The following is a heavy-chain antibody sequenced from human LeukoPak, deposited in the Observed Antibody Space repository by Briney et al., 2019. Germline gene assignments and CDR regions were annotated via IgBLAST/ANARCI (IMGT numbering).Heavy chain of an antibody. CDR2: INHSGST. V-gene: IGHV4-34*01. D-gene: IGHD1-20*01. CDR3: ARGLYNWNPFDY. CDR1: GGSFSGYY. J-gene: IGHJ4*02. Sequence: PSETLSLTCAVYGGSFSGYYWSWIRQPPGKGLEWIGEINHSGSTNYNPSLQSRVTISVDTSKNQFSLKLSSVTAADTAVYYCARGLYNWNPFDYWGQGTLVTVSS.